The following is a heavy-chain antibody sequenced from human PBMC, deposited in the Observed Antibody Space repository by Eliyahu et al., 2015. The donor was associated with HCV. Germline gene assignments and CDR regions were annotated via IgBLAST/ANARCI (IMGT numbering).Heavy chain of an antibody. CDR1: GFIFNPYG. D-gene: IGHD6-19*01. Sequence: QVQLVESGGGVVQPGRSLRLSCAASGFIFNPYGMHWVRQAPGKGLEWVAIISYGGSNKYYADSVKGRFTISRDNSKNTLFLQXNSLTTEDTAVYFCARNGWYGDYWGQGTLVTVSS. J-gene: IGHJ4*02. V-gene: IGHV3-30*03. CDR2: ISYGGSNK. CDR3: ARNGWYGDY.